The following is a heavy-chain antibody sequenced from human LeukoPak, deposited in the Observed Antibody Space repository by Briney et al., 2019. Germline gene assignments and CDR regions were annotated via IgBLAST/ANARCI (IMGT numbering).Heavy chain of an antibody. CDR2: ISGSGEST. J-gene: IGHJ4*02. CDR3: AKGTHRSSWYYFDY. Sequence: GGSLRLSCAASGFTFRNYAMSWVRQAPGKGLEWVSVISGSGESTYYADSVKGRFTISRDNSKNTLYVLMNSLRVEDTAVYYCAKGTHRSSWYYFDYWGQGTLVTVSS. D-gene: IGHD6-13*01. V-gene: IGHV3-23*01. CDR1: GFTFRNYA.